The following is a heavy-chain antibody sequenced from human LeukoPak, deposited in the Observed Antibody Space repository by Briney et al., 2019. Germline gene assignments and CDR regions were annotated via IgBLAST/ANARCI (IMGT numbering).Heavy chain of an antibody. CDR2: ISGGGDAT. Sequence: GGSLRLSCAASGLTVSPNYMSWVRQAPGKGLEWVSTISGGGDATYYADSVKGRFTLSRDNAKNSLYLQMNSLRAEDTAVYYCARVQWLVGSDYWGQGTLVTVSS. V-gene: IGHV3-69-1*02. D-gene: IGHD6-19*01. CDR3: ARVQWLVGSDY. J-gene: IGHJ4*02. CDR1: GLTVSPNY.